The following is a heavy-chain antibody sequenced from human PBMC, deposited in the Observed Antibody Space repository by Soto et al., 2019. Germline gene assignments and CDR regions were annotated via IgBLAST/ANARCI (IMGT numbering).Heavy chain of an antibody. V-gene: IGHV5-51*01. J-gene: IGHJ4*02. CDR3: ARRAYSTEELDY. CDR2: IYPGDSDT. D-gene: IGHD2-2*01. Sequence: GESLKISCEGSGYTFTSYWIAWVRQMPGEGLEWMGIIYPGDSDTKYSPSFQGQVTISADKSISTAYLQWSSMKASDTAVYYCARRAYSTEELDYWGQGTPVTVSS. CDR1: GYTFTSYW.